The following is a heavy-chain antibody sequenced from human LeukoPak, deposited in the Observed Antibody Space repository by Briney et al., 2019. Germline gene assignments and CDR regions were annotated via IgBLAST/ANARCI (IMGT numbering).Heavy chain of an antibody. V-gene: IGHV3-23*01. CDR2: ISGSGGST. Sequence: GGSLRLSCAASGFTFSSYAMSWVRQAPGKGLEWVSAISGSGGSTYYADSVKGRFTISRDNSKNTLYLQMNSLGAEDTAVYYCAKDSYYDFWSGYWPFDYWGQGTLVTVSS. J-gene: IGHJ4*02. CDR1: GFTFSSYA. CDR3: AKDSYYDFWSGYWPFDY. D-gene: IGHD3-3*01.